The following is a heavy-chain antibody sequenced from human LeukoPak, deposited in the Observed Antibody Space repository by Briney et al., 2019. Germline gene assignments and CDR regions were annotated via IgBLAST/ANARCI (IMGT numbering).Heavy chain of an antibody. Sequence: GGSLRLSCAASGFTFSSYWMHWVRQAPGKGLVWVSRINSDGSSTSYADSVKGRFTISRDNAKNTLYLQMNSLRAEDTAVYYCAKDYDYVWGSYRPLDYWGQGTLVTVSS. D-gene: IGHD3-16*02. CDR1: GFTFSSYW. V-gene: IGHV3-74*01. J-gene: IGHJ4*02. CDR2: INSDGSST. CDR3: AKDYDYVWGSYRPLDY.